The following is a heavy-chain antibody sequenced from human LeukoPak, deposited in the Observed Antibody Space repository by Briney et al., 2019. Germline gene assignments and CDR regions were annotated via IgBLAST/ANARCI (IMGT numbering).Heavy chain of an antibody. CDR1: GFIFSTYW. V-gene: IGHV3-7*01. CDR3: ARGEEYCSSANCPWSFAY. CDR2: IKQDGSEK. J-gene: IGHJ4*02. Sequence: GGSLRLSCAASGFIFSTYWMSWVRQVPGKGLEWVANIKQDGSEKYYVDSVKGRFTISRDNGKNSLFLQMNSLRAEDTAAYYCARGEEYCSSANCPWSFAYWGQGTLVAVSS. D-gene: IGHD2-2*01.